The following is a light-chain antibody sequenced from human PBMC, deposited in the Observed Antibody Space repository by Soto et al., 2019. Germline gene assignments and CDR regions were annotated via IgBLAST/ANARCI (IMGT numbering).Light chain of an antibody. J-gene: IGKJ4*01. V-gene: IGKV1-5*03. CDR1: QAIATW. CDR3: QQYNSYSTT. CDR2: KAS. Sequence: DIQMTQSPSTLSASVGDTVTITCRASQAIATWLAWYQQKPGTAPKLLIFKASTLQNDVPSRFSGSGSGTEFTLTISSLQPDDFATYYCQQYNSYSTTFGGGTKVDI.